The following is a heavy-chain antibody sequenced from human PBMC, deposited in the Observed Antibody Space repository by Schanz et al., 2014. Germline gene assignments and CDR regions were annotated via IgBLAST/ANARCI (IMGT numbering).Heavy chain of an antibody. CDR2: ISNSGTTI. CDR1: GFTFSDYY. Sequence: VQLLESGGGLVQPGGSLRLSCAASGFTFSDYYMSWIRQAPGKGLEWVSYISNSGTTIYYADSVKGRFTISRDNAKNLLYLQMNGLRAEDTAVYFCARDLSSLIQGDVWGKGTTVTVSS. CDR3: ARDLSSLIQGDV. D-gene: IGHD2-2*01. V-gene: IGHV3-11*04. J-gene: IGHJ6*04.